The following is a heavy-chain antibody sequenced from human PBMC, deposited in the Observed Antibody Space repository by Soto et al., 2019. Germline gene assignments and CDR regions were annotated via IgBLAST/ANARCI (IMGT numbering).Heavy chain of an antibody. CDR3: ARGGFITMIVVVITDDAFDI. Sequence: GSSVKVSCKASGYTFTSYYMHWVRQAPGQGLEWMGIINPSGGSTSYAQKFQGRVTMTRDTSTSTVYMELSSLRSEDTAVYYCARGGFITMIVVVITDDAFDIWGQGTMVTLSS. D-gene: IGHD3-22*01. CDR1: GYTFTSYY. J-gene: IGHJ3*02. V-gene: IGHV1-46*01. CDR2: INPSGGST.